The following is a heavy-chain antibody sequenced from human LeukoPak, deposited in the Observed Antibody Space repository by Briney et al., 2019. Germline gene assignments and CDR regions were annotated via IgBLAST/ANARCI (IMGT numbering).Heavy chain of an antibody. CDR1: GFSVSSNY. CDR2: IYSGGRT. D-gene: IGHD3-22*01. Sequence: GGSLRLSCAASGFSVSSNYMSWVRQAPGKGLEWVSVIYSGGRTYYPDSVKGRFTISRDNSKNTLYLHMNSLRAEDTAVYYCAREAYDSSGYYDCWGQGTLVTVSS. CDR3: AREAYDSSGYYDC. V-gene: IGHV3-53*01. J-gene: IGHJ4*02.